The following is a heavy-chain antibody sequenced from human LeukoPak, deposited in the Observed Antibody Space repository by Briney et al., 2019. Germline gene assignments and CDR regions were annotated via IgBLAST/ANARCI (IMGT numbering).Heavy chain of an antibody. J-gene: IGHJ3*02. D-gene: IGHD3-9*01. CDR3: ARDPGRYDILTGSSPGYAFDI. CDR2: ISSSGSTI. CDR1: GFTVSSNY. V-gene: IGHV3-48*04. Sequence: HPGGSLRLSCAASGFTVSSNYMNWVRQAPGKGLEWVSYISSSGSTIYYADSVKGRFTISRDNAKNSLYLQMNSLRAEDTAVYYCARDPGRYDILTGSSPGYAFDIWGQGTMVTVSS.